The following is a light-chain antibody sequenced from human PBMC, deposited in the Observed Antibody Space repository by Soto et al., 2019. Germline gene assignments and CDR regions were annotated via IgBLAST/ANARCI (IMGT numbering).Light chain of an antibody. CDR2: AAS. V-gene: IGKV1-17*01. CDR3: LQHNRSPPRT. J-gene: IGKJ1*01. Sequence: DIQMTQSPSSLSASVGDRVAITCRASQGIRNDLGWYQQKPGKAPKRLIYAASILQSGVPSRSSGSGSGTEFSLTISSLQPEDFETYYCLQHNRSPPRTLGQGTNVEIK. CDR1: QGIRND.